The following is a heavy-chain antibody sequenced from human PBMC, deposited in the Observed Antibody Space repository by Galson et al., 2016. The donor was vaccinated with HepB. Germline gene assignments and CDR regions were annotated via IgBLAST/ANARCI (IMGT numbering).Heavy chain of an antibody. CDR1: GLTFSSYA. D-gene: IGHD1-26*01. Sequence: SLRLSCAASGLTFSSYAMSWVRQAPGKGLEWVSGISGSGGSTHYADSVKGRFTVSSGSDTGTYYADSVKGRFTISRDNSKNTLYLQMNSLSAEDTAVYYCAEDRWELLRGFDYWGQGALVTVSS. V-gene: IGHV3-23*01. J-gene: IGHJ4*02. CDR3: AEDRWELLRGFDY. CDR2: ISGSGGST.